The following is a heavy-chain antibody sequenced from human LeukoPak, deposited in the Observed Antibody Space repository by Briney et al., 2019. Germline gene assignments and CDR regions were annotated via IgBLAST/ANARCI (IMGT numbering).Heavy chain of an antibody. D-gene: IGHD5-18*01. CDR3: ARQGGGYSYGLDY. CDR2: IYYSGST. J-gene: IGHJ4*02. CDR1: GGSLSSYY. V-gene: IGHV4-59*08. Sequence: SETLSLTCTVSGGSLSSYYWTWIRQPPGKGLEWIGYIYYSGSTNYNPSLKSRVTISVDTSKNQFSLKLSSVTAADTAVYYCARQGGGYSYGLDYWGQGTLVTVSS.